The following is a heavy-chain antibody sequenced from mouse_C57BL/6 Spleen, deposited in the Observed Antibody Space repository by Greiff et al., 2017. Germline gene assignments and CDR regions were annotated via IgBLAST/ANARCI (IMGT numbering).Heavy chain of an antibody. D-gene: IGHD4-1*01. J-gene: IGHJ3*01. CDR2: IDPSDSYT. CDR3: ARDWDSAY. V-gene: IGHV1-59*01. CDR1: GYTFTSYW. Sequence: QVQLQQPGAELVRPGPSVKLSCKASGYTFTSYWMHWVKQRPGQGLEWIGVIDPSDSYTNYNQKFKGKATLTVDTSSSPAYMQRSSLTSEDSAVYYCARDWDSAYWGQGTLVTVSA.